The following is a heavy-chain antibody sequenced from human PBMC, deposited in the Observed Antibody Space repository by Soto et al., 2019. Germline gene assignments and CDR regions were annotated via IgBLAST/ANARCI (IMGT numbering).Heavy chain of an antibody. V-gene: IGHV1-18*01. CDR1: GYTFTNSG. D-gene: IGHD6-13*01. Sequence: ASLKVSCKASGYTFTNSGISWVRQAPGQGLEWMGWISADNGNTNYAQHLQGRVSMTTDTSTSTAYLELRSLKSDDTAVYYCARIRHSNSWYDCWGQGTLVTVSS. J-gene: IGHJ4*02. CDR2: ISADNGNT. CDR3: ARIRHSNSWYDC.